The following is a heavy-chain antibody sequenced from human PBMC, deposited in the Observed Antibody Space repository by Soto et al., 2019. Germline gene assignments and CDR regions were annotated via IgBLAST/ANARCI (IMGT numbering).Heavy chain of an antibody. CDR2: ISYDGSNK. CDR3: ARGPEGYKGYSYGMDV. D-gene: IGHD1-20*01. CDR1: GFTFSSYA. V-gene: IGHV3-30-3*01. Sequence: QVQLVESGGGVVQPGRSLRLSCAASGFTFSSYAMHWVRQAPGKGLEWVAVISYDGSNKYYADSVKGRFTISRDNSKNTLYLQMNSLRAEDTAVYYCARGPEGYKGYSYGMDVWGQGTTVTVSS. J-gene: IGHJ6*02.